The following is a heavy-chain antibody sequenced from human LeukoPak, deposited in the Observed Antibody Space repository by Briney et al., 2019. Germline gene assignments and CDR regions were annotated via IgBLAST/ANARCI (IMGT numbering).Heavy chain of an antibody. V-gene: IGHV1-69*04. CDR2: IIPIFGIA. Sequence: SVKVSCKASGGTFSSYAISWERQAPGQGLEWMGRIIPIFGIANYAQKFQGRVTITADKSTSTAYMELSSLRSEDTAVYYCARVYSGYDSHFDYWGQGTLVTVSS. J-gene: IGHJ4*02. CDR1: GGTFSSYA. D-gene: IGHD5-12*01. CDR3: ARVYSGYDSHFDY.